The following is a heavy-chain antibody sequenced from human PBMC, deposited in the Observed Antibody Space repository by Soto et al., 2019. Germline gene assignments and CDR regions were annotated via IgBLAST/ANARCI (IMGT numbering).Heavy chain of an antibody. Sequence: QVQLQQWGAGLLKPSETLSLTCAVYGGSFSGYYWSWIRQPPGKGLEWIGEINHSGSTNYNPSLKSRVTISVDTSKNRFSLKLSSVTAADTAVYYCARGPKYDYVWGSYRRDAFDIWGQGTMVTVSS. V-gene: IGHV4-34*01. CDR1: GGSFSGYY. CDR2: INHSGST. J-gene: IGHJ3*02. D-gene: IGHD3-16*02. CDR3: ARGPKYDYVWGSYRRDAFDI.